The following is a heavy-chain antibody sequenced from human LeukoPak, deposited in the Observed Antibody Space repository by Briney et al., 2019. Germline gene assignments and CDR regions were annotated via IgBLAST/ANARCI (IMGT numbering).Heavy chain of an antibody. V-gene: IGHV4-59*08. Sequence: SETLSLTCIVSGGSIAKYYWTSIRQPPGKALEWVGHVDYSGNTNYNPSLKSRVTISLETSKTHFSPKVNSVTAAEVDIYYCVRLFRRTWFDPWGQGTLVIVS. J-gene: IGHJ5*02. CDR2: VDYSGNT. D-gene: IGHD3-9*01. CDR3: VRLFRRTWFDP. CDR1: GGSIAKYY.